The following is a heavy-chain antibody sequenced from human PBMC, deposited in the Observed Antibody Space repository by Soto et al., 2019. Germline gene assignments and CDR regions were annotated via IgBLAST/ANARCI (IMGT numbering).Heavy chain of an antibody. CDR1: GGSISSYY. Sequence: ETLSLTCTVSGGSISSYYWSWIRQPAGKGLEWIGRIYTSGSTNYNPSLKSRVTMSVQTSKNQFSLKLSSVTAADTAVYYCARTHRLWLVPGWFDPWGQGTLVTVSS. CDR2: IYTSGST. D-gene: IGHD6-19*01. V-gene: IGHV4-4*07. CDR3: ARTHRLWLVPGWFDP. J-gene: IGHJ5*02.